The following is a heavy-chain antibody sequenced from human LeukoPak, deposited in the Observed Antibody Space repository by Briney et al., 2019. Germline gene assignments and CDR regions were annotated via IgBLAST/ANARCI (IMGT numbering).Heavy chain of an antibody. CDR2: IYTSGST. J-gene: IGHJ6*02. D-gene: IGHD6-13*01. CDR1: GFSISSSY. Sequence: SETLCLTCTASGFSISSSYLSWIRQPAGKGLEWIGRIYTSGSTNYNPSLKSRVTMSVDTSKNQFSLKLSSVTAADTAVYYCAREEPNLYSSSWAPIPHYYYYGMDVWGQGTTVTVSS. V-gene: IGHV4-4*07. CDR3: AREEPNLYSSSWAPIPHYYYYGMDV.